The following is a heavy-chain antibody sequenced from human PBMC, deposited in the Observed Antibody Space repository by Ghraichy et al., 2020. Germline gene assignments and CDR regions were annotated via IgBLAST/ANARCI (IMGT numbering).Heavy chain of an antibody. D-gene: IGHD6-6*01. CDR2: ISSSSSYI. CDR3: ARDRIAARWDWFDP. V-gene: IGHV3-21*01. J-gene: IGHJ5*02. CDR1: GFTFSSYS. Sequence: GGSLRLSCAASGFTFSSYSMNWVRQAPGKGLEWVSSISSSSSYIYYADSVKGRFTISRDNAKNSLYLQMNSLRAEDTAVYYCARDRIAARWDWFDPWGQGTLVTVSS.